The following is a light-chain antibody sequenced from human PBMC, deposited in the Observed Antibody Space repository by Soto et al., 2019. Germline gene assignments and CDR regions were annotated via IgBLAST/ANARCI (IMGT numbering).Light chain of an antibody. J-gene: IGKJ5*01. CDR2: AAS. CDR3: QKYNSAPLT. Sequence: IQMTPSPFSLSASVGDRVTLPCRASQGISNHLAWYQQKPGEVPKPLIHAASALQAGVPSRFSGSGSGTDFTLTISSLQPEDVATYYCQKYNSAPLTFGQGTRLEI. V-gene: IGKV1-27*01. CDR1: QGISNH.